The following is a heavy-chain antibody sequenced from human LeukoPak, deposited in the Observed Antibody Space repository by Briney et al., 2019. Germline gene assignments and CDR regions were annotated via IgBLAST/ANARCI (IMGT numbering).Heavy chain of an antibody. CDR2: ISGSGGST. V-gene: IGHV3-23*01. Sequence: GGSLRLSCAASGFTFSSYAMSWVRQAPGKGLERVSAISGSGGSTYYADSVKGRFTISRDNSKNTLYLQMNSLRAEDTAVYYCAKDLDHGYYYDSSGTHNWFDPWGQGTLVTVSS. J-gene: IGHJ5*02. D-gene: IGHD3-22*01. CDR3: AKDLDHGYYYDSSGTHNWFDP. CDR1: GFTFSSYA.